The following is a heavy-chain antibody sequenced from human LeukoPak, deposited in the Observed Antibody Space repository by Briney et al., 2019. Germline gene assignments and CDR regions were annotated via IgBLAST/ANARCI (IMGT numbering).Heavy chain of an antibody. D-gene: IGHD1-1*01. Sequence: PGGSLRLSCAAYGFNFGGYWMHWVRQAPGKGLVWVTRISADGSYTLYADSVKGRFTISRDNAKNTLFLQMNSLRAEDTAVYYCVTANSGLDIWGQGTTVTVSS. CDR2: ISADGSYT. V-gene: IGHV3-74*01. J-gene: IGHJ3*02. CDR1: GFNFGGYW. CDR3: VTANSGLDI.